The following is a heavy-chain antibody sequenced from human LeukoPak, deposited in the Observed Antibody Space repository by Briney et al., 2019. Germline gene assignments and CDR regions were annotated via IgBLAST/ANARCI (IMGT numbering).Heavy chain of an antibody. D-gene: IGHD5-18*01. CDR1: GFTLGGRD. J-gene: IGHJ4*02. V-gene: IGHV3-13*01. CDR3: VREARGYHYTYFDY. CDR2: VSAGHHA. Sequence: GGSLRLSCAASGFTLGGRDMHWVRQTTGDGLEWVAAVSAGHHAFYAGSVKGRFTVSREDAKNSLYLQMNSLRAGDTAVYYCVREARGYHYTYFDYWGQGSLVTVSS.